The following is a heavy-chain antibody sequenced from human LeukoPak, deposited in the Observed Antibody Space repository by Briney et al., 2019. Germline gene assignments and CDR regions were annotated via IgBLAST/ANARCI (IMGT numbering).Heavy chain of an antibody. CDR2: IYTSGST. Sequence: PSETLSLTCTVSGGSISSYYWSWVRQPAGKGLEWIGRIYTSGSTNYNPSLTSRVTMSVDTSKNQFSLKLSSVTAADTAVYYCARARVADYYDISGYYYIFDYWGQGALVTVSS. D-gene: IGHD3-22*01. V-gene: IGHV4-4*07. J-gene: IGHJ4*02. CDR1: GGSISSYY. CDR3: ARARVADYYDISGYYYIFDY.